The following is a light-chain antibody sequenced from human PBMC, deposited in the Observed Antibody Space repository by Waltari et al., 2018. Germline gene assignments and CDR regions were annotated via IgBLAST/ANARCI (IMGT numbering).Light chain of an antibody. V-gene: IGKV4-1*01. J-gene: IGKJ1*01. CDR3: QQYYESPLT. Sequence: DIVMTQSPGPLAVSLGERATINCRSSQSILDTYNNKKHLSLYQQKPGQPLKLLIYWASTRESGVPDRFRGGGSGTEFTLTIRSVQAEDAAVYYCQQYYESPLTFGQGTKVEIE. CDR2: WAS. CDR1: QSILDTYNNKKH.